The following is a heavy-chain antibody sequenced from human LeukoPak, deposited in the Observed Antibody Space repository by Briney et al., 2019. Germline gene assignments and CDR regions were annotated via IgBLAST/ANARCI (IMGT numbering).Heavy chain of an antibody. CDR1: GFTFSSYG. CDR3: ARDPSLRVTLDY. J-gene: IGHJ4*02. D-gene: IGHD5/OR15-5a*01. CDR2: IWYDGSNK. V-gene: IGHV3-33*01. Sequence: GGSLRLSCAASGFTFSSYGMHWVRQAPGKGLEWVAVIWYDGSNKYYADSVKGRFTISRDNSKNTLYLQMNSLRPEDTAIYYCARDPSLRVTLDYWGQGTLVTVSS.